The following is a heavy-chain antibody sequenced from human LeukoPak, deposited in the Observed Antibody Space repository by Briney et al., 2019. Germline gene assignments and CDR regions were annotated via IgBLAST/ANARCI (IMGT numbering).Heavy chain of an antibody. CDR2: ISYDGSNK. D-gene: IGHD6-19*01. V-gene: IGHV3-30-3*01. Sequence: PGRSQRLSCAASGFTFSSYAMHWVRQAPGKGLEWVAVISYDGSNKYYADSVKGRFTISRDNSKNTLYLQMNSLRAEDTAVYYCARDTRLPGYSSGWYDAFDIWGQGTMVTVSS. J-gene: IGHJ3*02. CDR3: ARDTRLPGYSSGWYDAFDI. CDR1: GFTFSSYA.